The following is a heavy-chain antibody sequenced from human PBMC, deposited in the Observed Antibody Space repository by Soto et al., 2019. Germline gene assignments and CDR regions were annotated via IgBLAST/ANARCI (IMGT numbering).Heavy chain of an antibody. CDR1: GFTFSSYS. CDR2: ISSSSSTI. D-gene: IGHD2-2*01. J-gene: IGHJ6*02. V-gene: IGHV3-48*02. CDR3: AREIVVVPAAIWLYYYYGMDV. Sequence: LRLSCAASGFTFSSYSMNWVRQAPGKGLEWVSYISSSSSTIYYADSVKGRFTISRDNAKNSLYLQMNSLRDEDTAVYYCAREIVVVPAAIWLYYYYGMDVWGQGTTVTVS.